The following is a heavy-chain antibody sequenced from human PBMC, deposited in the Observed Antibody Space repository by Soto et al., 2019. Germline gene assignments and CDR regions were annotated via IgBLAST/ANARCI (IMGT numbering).Heavy chain of an antibody. V-gene: IGHV3-11*01. D-gene: IGHD6-6*01. J-gene: IGHJ4*02. CDR1: GFTFGDYY. CDR3: ARTKLEYSSNYFDY. Sequence: PGGSLKLSCAASGFTFGDYYMSWIRQAPGKGLEWVSYISSSGSTIYYADSVKGRFTISRDNAKNSLYLQMNSLRAEDTAVYYCARTKLEYSSNYFDYWGQGTLVTVSS. CDR2: ISSSGSTI.